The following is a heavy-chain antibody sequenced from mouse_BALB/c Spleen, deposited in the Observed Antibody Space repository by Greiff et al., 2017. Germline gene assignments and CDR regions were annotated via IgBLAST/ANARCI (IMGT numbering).Heavy chain of an antibody. CDR2: IYPGNVNT. CDR3: ARGEVRVYYAMDY. D-gene: IGHD2-14*01. CDR1: GYTFTSYY. Sequence: QVQLQQSGPELVKPGASVRISCKASGYTFTSYYIHWVKQRPGQGLEWIGWIYPGNVNTKYNEKFKGKATLTADKSSSTAYMQLSSLTSEDSAVYFCARGEVRVYYAMDYWGQGTSVTVSS. J-gene: IGHJ4*01. V-gene: IGHV1S56*01.